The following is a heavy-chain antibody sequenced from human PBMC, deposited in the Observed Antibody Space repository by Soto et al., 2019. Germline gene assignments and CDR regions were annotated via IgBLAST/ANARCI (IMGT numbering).Heavy chain of an antibody. CDR3: AREQYNWKL. J-gene: IGHJ4*02. CDR1: GVSITPYY. D-gene: IGHD1-20*01. Sequence: PSETLSLTCTVSGVSITPYYWTWIRHPPGKGLEWISYVYHTGNTYYNPSLKSRVTISLDTSKNQVSLRLKSVTAADTAVYYCAREQYNWKLWGQGTLVTVSS. CDR2: VYHTGNT. V-gene: IGHV4-59*01.